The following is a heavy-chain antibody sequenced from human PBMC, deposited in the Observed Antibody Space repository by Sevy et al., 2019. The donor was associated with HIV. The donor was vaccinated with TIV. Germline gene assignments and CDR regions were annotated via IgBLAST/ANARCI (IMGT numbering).Heavy chain of an antibody. CDR3: ARVPLYDDPWYCDH. V-gene: IGHV3-48*01. D-gene: IGHD2-15*01. Sequence: GGSLRLSCGAAGFSFSTYSLNWVRQAPGKGLEWISYISGTSQTIYYADSVKGRFTISGDNAKNSLYLQMNSLGAEDTAIYYCARVPLYDDPWYCDHWGQGSLVTVSS. CDR2: ISGTSQTI. J-gene: IGHJ4*02. CDR1: GFSFSTYS.